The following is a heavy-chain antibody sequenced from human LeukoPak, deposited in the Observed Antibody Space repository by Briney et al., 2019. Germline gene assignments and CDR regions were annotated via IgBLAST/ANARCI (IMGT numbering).Heavy chain of an antibody. CDR3: AKDRHAPGRYCSSTTCFPFDP. CDR2: ISGSGAST. Sequence: GGSLRLSCAVSGFTFSSYDMSWVRQAPGKGLEWVSAISGSGASTYYADSVKGRFTISRDNSKSTLYLQMNSLRAEDTAVYYCAKDRHAPGRYCSSTTCFPFDPWDQGTLVTVSS. J-gene: IGHJ5*02. V-gene: IGHV3-23*01. CDR1: GFTFSSYD. D-gene: IGHD2-2*01.